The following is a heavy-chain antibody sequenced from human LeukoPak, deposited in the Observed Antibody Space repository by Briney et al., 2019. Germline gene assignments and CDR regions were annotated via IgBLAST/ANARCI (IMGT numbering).Heavy chain of an antibody. J-gene: IGHJ4*02. V-gene: IGHV3-30*02. D-gene: IGHD3-16*01. CDR1: GFTFMSYG. Sequence: GGSLRLSCATSGFTFMSYGMHWVRQVPGKGLEWVAFIGHDGSKKYYTDSVKGRFTISRDYSKNTMYLQMNSLRSEDTAVYYCGKEGGGTGCSWGGFPPFLDWGQGTLVILFS. CDR3: GKEGGGTGCSWGGFPPFLD. CDR2: IGHDGSKK.